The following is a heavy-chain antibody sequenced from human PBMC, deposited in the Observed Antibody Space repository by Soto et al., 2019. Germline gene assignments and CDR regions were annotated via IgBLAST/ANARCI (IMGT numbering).Heavy chain of an antibody. CDR3: TTAAYCSGATCYSGHNWFDP. CDR1: GYTLTEVS. D-gene: IGHD2-15*01. CDR2: FDPENDET. J-gene: IGHJ5*02. Sequence: ASVKVSCKVSGYTLTEVSIHWVRQAPGKGLEWMGGFDPENDETNYAQRFQGRFTMTEDSSTDTAFMELNSLRSDDTAVYYCTTAAYCSGATCYSGHNWFDPWGQGTLVTVSS. V-gene: IGHV1-24*01.